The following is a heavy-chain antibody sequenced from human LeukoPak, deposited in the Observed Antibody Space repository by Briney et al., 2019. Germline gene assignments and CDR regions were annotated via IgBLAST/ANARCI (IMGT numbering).Heavy chain of an antibody. V-gene: IGHV1-18*01. CDR3: ARVYYGSGGYYYYYMDV. J-gene: IGHJ6*03. CDR1: GYTFTSYG. CDR2: ISAYNGNT. Sequence: ASVKVSCKASGYTFTSYGISWVRQAPGQGLEWMGWISAYNGNTNYAQKLQGRVTMTTDTSTSTAYMELRSLRSDDTAVYYCARVYYGSGGYYYYYMDVWGKGTTVTISS. D-gene: IGHD3-10*01.